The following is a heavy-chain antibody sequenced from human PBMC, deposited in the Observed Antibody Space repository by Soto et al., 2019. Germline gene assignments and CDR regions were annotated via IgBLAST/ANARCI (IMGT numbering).Heavy chain of an antibody. Sequence: QVQLVQSGAEVKKPGASVKVSCKASGYTFTSYGISWVRQAPGQGLEWMGWISAYNGNTNYAQKLQGRVTMTTDTSTSTAYMELRTLRSAATAVFSFPRDAPVGLFASWAQGPLVPLS. CDR1: GYTFTSYG. V-gene: IGHV1-18*01. D-gene: IGHD1-26*01. CDR3: PRDAPVGLFAS. J-gene: IGHJ4*02. CDR2: ISAYNGNT.